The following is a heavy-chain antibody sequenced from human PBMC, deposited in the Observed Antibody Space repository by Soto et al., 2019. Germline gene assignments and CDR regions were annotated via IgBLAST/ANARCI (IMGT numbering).Heavy chain of an antibody. CDR1: GFTFSNYA. Sequence: EVQLLDSGGGLVQPGGSLRLSCAASGFTFSNYAMSWVRQAPGKGLEWVSSIRNSGTSTYYADSVKGRFTISRDNSKNALYLQMSGLRVEDTAVYYCAKSNLYCSSSNCYVFDYWGQGTLVTVSS. CDR2: IRNSGTST. J-gene: IGHJ4*02. V-gene: IGHV3-23*01. D-gene: IGHD2-2*01. CDR3: AKSNLYCSSSNCYVFDY.